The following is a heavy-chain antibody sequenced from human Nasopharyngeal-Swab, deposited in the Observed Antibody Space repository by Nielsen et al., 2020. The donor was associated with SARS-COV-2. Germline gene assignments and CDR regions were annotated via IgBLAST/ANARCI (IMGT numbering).Heavy chain of an antibody. CDR1: GFTFSSDS. Sequence: GEALKTPCAASGFTFSSDSMNWVRQAPGKGLEGVSSISSSSSYIYYAESVNGRFTISRDNAKNSLYLQMKSLRAEDTAVYYCASPAVAGEDYWGQGTLVTVSS. J-gene: IGHJ4*02. D-gene: IGHD6-19*01. CDR2: ISSSSSYI. V-gene: IGHV3-21*01. CDR3: ASPAVAGEDY.